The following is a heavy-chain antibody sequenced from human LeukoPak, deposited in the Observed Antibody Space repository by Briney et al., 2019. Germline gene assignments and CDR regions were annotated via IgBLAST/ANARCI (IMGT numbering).Heavy chain of an antibody. V-gene: IGHV4-59*01. CDR2: IYYSGST. Sequence: SETLSLTCTVSDGSISSYYWSWIRQPPGKGLEWIGYIYYSGSTNYNPSLKSRVTISVDTSKNQFSLKLSSVTAADTAVYYCARDAIAAAGPRWFDPWGQGTLVTVSS. D-gene: IGHD6-13*01. J-gene: IGHJ5*02. CDR3: ARDAIAAAGPRWFDP. CDR1: DGSISSYY.